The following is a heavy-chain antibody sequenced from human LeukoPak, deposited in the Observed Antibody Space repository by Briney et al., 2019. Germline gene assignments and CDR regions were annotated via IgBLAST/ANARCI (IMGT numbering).Heavy chain of an antibody. CDR2: MSCSGGST. CDR3: AKVEAYYDFWSGPSGGYYYYYMDV. CDR1: GFTFSIYA. J-gene: IGHJ6*03. V-gene: IGHV3-23*01. D-gene: IGHD3-3*01. Sequence: GGSLRLSCAASGFTFSIYAMSWVRHAPGKGLEWVSSMSCSGGSTCYADSEKGRFTISRDNSKNTLYLQMNSLRAEDTAVYYCAKVEAYYDFWSGPSGGYYYYYMDVWGKGTTVTVSS.